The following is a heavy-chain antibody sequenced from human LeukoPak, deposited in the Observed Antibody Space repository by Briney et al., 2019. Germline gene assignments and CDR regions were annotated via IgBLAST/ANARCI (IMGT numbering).Heavy chain of an antibody. Sequence: SETLSLTCTVSGGSISSYYWSWIRQPAGKGLEWIGRIYTSGSTNYNPSLKSRVTMSVDTSKNQFSLKLSSVTAVDTAVYYCARENSSGYSISYYFDYWGQGTLVTVSS. CDR1: GGSISSYY. V-gene: IGHV4-4*07. D-gene: IGHD6-6*01. J-gene: IGHJ4*02. CDR3: ARENSSGYSISYYFDY. CDR2: IYTSGST.